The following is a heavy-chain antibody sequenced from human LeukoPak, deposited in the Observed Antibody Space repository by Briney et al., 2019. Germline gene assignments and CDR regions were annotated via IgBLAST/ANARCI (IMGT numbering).Heavy chain of an antibody. CDR3: ARPYYYDSSGYCS. J-gene: IGHJ4*02. CDR1: GYTFTGYY. V-gene: IGHV1-2*06. Sequence: GASVKVSCKASGYTFTGYYMHWVRQAPGQGLEWMGRINPNSGGTNYAQKFQGRVTMTRDTSISTAYMELSRLRSDVTAVYYCARPYYYDSSGYCSWGQGTLVTVSS. D-gene: IGHD3-22*01. CDR2: INPNSGGT.